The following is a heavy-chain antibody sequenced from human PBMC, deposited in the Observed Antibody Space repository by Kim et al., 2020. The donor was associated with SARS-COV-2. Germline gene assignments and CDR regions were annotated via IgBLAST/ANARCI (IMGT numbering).Heavy chain of an antibody. Sequence: ASVKVSCKASGYTFTSHGIAWVRQAPGQGLEWMGWINAYNGNTNYAQKLQGRVTMTTDTSTSTAYMELRSLRSDDTAVYYCARGPANWNAIQNYYYYPMDVWGQGTTVTVSS. D-gene: IGHD1-20*01. CDR1: GYTFTSHG. J-gene: IGHJ6*02. V-gene: IGHV1-18*01. CDR3: ARGPANWNAIQNYYYYPMDV. CDR2: INAYNGNT.